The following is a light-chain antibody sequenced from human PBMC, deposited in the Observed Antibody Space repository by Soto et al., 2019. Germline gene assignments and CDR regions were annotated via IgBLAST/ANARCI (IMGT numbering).Light chain of an antibody. CDR1: QSLLHSNGYNY. J-gene: IGKJ2*02. CDR2: LGS. V-gene: IGKV2-28*01. CDR3: MQPWT. Sequence: DIVMTQSPLSLPVTPGEPASISCRSSQSLLHSNGYNYLDWYLQKPGQSPQLLIYLGSNRASGVPDRFSGSGSGTDFTLKISRVEAEDVGVYYCMQPWTFGQGTKLEIK.